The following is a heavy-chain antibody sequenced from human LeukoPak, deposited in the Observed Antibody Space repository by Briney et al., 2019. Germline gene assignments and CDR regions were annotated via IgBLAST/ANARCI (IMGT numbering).Heavy chain of an antibody. V-gene: IGHV3-48*03. Sequence: PGGSLRLSCAASGFTFSSYEMNWVRQAPGKGLEWLSYISNNGGTIHYADSVKGRFTISRDSSKNTLYLQMNSLRAEDAAVYYCAKAPVTTCSGAYCYPFDYWGQGTLVTVSS. CDR2: ISNNGGTI. J-gene: IGHJ4*02. CDR1: GFTFSSYE. D-gene: IGHD2-15*01. CDR3: AKAPVTTCSGAYCYPFDY.